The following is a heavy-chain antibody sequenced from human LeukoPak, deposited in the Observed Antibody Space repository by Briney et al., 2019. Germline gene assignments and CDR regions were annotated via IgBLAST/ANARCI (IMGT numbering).Heavy chain of an antibody. CDR1: GYIFTSYG. Sequence: ASVKVSCKASGYIFTSYGISWVRQAPGQGLEWMGWISVYNGNTNYPQRLQGRVTMTTDTPTTTAYMELRSLRPDDTAVYYCARDINGYYYDSHGYYPTDLWGQGTLVTVSS. V-gene: IGHV1-18*01. CDR2: ISVYNGNT. D-gene: IGHD3-22*01. CDR3: ARDINGYYYDSHGYYPTDL. J-gene: IGHJ5*02.